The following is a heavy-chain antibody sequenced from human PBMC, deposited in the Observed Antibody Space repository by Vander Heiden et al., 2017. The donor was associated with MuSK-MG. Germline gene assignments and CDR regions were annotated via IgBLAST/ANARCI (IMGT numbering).Heavy chain of an antibody. V-gene: IGHV1-69*17. CDR1: GGTFSSYA. CDR2: IIPIFVIA. J-gene: IGHJ3*02. Sequence: QVQLVQSGAEVKKPGSSVTVSCKASGGTFSSYAISWVRQAPGQGLEWMGGIIPIFVIANYAQKFQGRVTITADKSTSTAYMELSSLRSEDTAVYYCARDHGVKGYYDSSGYTDAFDIWGQGTMVTVSS. D-gene: IGHD3-22*01. CDR3: ARDHGVKGYYDSSGYTDAFDI.